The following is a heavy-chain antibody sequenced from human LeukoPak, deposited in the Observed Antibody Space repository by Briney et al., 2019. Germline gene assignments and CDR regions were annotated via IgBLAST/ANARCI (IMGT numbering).Heavy chain of an antibody. CDR3: AHQGVREFAFDI. V-gene: IGHV4-31*03. CDR1: GGSISSGTNY. J-gene: IGHJ3*02. CDR2: IYYSGST. D-gene: IGHD3-10*02. Sequence: PSETLSLTCTVSGGSISSGTNYWTWIRQPPGKGLEWIGYIYYSGSTYYNPSLKSRVTISVDTSKNQFSLKLSSVTAADTAVYYCAHQGVREFAFDIWGQGTMVTVSS.